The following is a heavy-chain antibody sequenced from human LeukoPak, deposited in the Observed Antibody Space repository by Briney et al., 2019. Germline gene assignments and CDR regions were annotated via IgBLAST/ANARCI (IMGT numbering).Heavy chain of an antibody. CDR1: GGSFSGYY. CDR3: AREYMTTVTSLYNWFDP. D-gene: IGHD4-11*01. Sequence: SETLSLTCAVYGGSFSGYYWSWIRQPPGKGLEWIGEINHSGSTNYNPSLKSRVTISVDTSENQFSLKLSSVTAADTAVYYCAREYMTTVTSLYNWFDPWGQGTLVTVSS. J-gene: IGHJ5*02. V-gene: IGHV4-34*01. CDR2: INHSGST.